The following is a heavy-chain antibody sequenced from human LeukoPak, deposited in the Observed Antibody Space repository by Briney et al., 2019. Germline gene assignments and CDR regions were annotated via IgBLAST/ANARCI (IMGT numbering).Heavy chain of an antibody. Sequence: ASVKVSCKASGYTFTSYAMHWVRQAPGQRLEWMGWINAGNGNTKYSQKFQGRVTITSDTSASTAYMEMSSLRSEDTAVYYCARDRGYDSSGYYSWGQGTLATVSS. CDR1: GYTFTSYA. CDR3: ARDRGYDSSGYYS. V-gene: IGHV1-3*01. CDR2: INAGNGNT. D-gene: IGHD3-22*01. J-gene: IGHJ4*02.